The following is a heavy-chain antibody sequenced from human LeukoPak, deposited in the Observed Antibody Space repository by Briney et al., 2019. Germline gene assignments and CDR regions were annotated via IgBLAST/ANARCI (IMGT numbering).Heavy chain of an antibody. Sequence: SETLSLTCAVSGGSISSLNWWSWVRQPPRKGLERIGEIYHSGSTKYNPSLKSRVTISVDNSKNQFSLRLSSVTAADTAVYYCARRIVAYYSDTHYFDYWGQGTLVTVSS. J-gene: IGHJ4*02. CDR1: GGSISSLNW. V-gene: IGHV4-4*02. CDR3: ARRIVAYYSDTHYFDY. CDR2: IYHSGST. D-gene: IGHD3-22*01.